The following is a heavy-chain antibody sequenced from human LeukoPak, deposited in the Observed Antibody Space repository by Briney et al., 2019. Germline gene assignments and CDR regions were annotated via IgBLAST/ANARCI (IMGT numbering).Heavy chain of an antibody. CDR2: IYHSGST. CDR3: ARARVEADAGYYYMDV. CDR1: GGSISSYY. D-gene: IGHD1-26*01. Sequence: SETLSLTCTVSGGSISSYYWSWIRQPPGKGLEWIGSIYHSGSTYYNPSLKSRVTISVDTSKNQFSLKLSSVTAADTAVYYCARARVEADAGYYYMDVWGKGTTVTVSS. J-gene: IGHJ6*03. V-gene: IGHV4-38-2*02.